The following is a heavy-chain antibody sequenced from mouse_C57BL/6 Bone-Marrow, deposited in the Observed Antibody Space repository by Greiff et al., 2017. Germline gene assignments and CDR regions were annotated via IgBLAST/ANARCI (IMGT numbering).Heavy chain of an antibody. CDR3: ARIYDGYDWYFDV. J-gene: IGHJ1*03. CDR2: IYPVGGYT. CDR1: GYTFTNYW. Sequence: QVQLQQSGAELVRPGTSVKMSCKASGYTFTNYWIGWAKQRPGHGLEWIGDIYPVGGYTNYNEKFKGKATLTADKSSSTAYMQFSSLTSEDSAIYYCARIYDGYDWYFDVWGTGTTVTVSS. V-gene: IGHV1-63*01. D-gene: IGHD2-3*01.